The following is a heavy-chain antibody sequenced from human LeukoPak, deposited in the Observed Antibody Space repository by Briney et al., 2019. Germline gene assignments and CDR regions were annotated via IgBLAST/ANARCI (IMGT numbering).Heavy chain of an antibody. V-gene: IGHV3-7*03. D-gene: IGHD2-2*01. J-gene: IGHJ4*02. CDR2: IKQDGSEK. CDR1: GFTVTNAW. Sequence: GGSLRLSCAASGFTVTNAWMSWVRQAPGKGLEWVANIKQDGSEKYYVDSVKGRFTISRDNAKNSLYLQMNSLRAEDTAVYYCARAAARDYWGQGTLVTVSS. CDR3: ARAAARDY.